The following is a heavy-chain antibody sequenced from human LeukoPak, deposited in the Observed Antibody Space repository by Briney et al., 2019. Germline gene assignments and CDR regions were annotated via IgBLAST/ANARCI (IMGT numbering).Heavy chain of an antibody. J-gene: IGHJ4*02. CDR2: IYPGDSET. CDR3: ARREDYYDTSGYPTYYFDY. Sequence: GESLKISSQGLGYRFGSYWIAWVRQMPGKGLEWMGMIYPGDSETRYSPSFQGQVTISADKSISTAFLPWSSLAASDTALYYCARREDYYDTSGYPTYYFDYWGQGTLVTVSS. CDR1: GYRFGSYW. D-gene: IGHD3-22*01. V-gene: IGHV5-51*01.